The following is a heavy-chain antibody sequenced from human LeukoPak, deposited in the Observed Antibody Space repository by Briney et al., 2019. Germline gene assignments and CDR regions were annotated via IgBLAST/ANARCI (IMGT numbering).Heavy chain of an antibody. J-gene: IGHJ4*02. D-gene: IGHD6-19*01. CDR2: IYYSGST. CDR3: ARQWYSSGWYGD. CDR1: GGPISSSPYY. Sequence: PSETLSLTCSVSGGPISSSPYYWGWLRQSPGKGLEWIGNIYYSGSTHYNPSLKSRLTISVDTSKNLFSLKLTSVTAAGMAIYYCARQWYSSGWYGDWGQGILVTVSS. V-gene: IGHV4-39*01.